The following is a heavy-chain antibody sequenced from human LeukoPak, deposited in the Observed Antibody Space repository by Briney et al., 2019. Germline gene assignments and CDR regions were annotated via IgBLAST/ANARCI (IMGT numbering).Heavy chain of an antibody. CDR1: GGSISSDDYY. J-gene: IGHJ4*02. CDR2: IYYSGST. D-gene: IGHD2-2*01. V-gene: IGHV4-30-4*01. CDR3: ARSGLNQLLSN. Sequence: PSETLSLTCTVSGGSISSDDYYWSWIRQPPGTGLEWIGYIYYSGSTSYSPSLKSRVTISVDTSKNQFSLKLSSVTAADTAVFYCARSGLNQLLSNWGQGTLVTVSS.